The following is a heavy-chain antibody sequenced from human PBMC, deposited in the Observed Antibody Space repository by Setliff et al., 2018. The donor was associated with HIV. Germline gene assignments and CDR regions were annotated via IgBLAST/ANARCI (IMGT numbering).Heavy chain of an antibody. D-gene: IGHD3-22*01. V-gene: IGHV3-23*01. Sequence: GGSLRLSCAASRFTFSSYAMSWVRQVPGKGLEWVSGISGSDGSTYYADSVKGRFTISRDNSKNTLFLQMNSLRAEDTAIYYCAKTAYKHQYYYASSGYLDFWGQ. CDR2: ISGSDGST. CDR1: RFTFSSYA. J-gene: IGHJ4*02. CDR3: AKTAYKHQYYYASSGYLDF.